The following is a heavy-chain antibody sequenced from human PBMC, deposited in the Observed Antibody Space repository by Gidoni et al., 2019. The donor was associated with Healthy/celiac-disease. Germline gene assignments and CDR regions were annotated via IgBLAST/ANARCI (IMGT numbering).Heavy chain of an antibody. CDR1: GFTFSDYY. D-gene: IGHD6-13*01. V-gene: IGHV3-11*06. J-gene: IGHJ3*02. CDR2: ISSSSSYT. Sequence: QVQLVESGGGLVKPGGSLRLSCAASGFTFSDYYMSWIRQAPGKGLEWVSYISSSSSYTNYADSVKGRFTISRDNAKNSLYLQMNSLRAEDTAVYYCARELAGYDAFDIWGQGTMVTVSS. CDR3: ARELAGYDAFDI.